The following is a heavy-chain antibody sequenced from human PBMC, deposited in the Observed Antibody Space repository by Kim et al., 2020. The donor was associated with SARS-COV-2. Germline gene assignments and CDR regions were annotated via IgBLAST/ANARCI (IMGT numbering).Heavy chain of an antibody. CDR1: GYTFTSYA. CDR3: ARVWPIYCSSTSCYQNDAFDI. J-gene: IGHJ3*02. Sequence: ASVKVSCKASGYTFTSYAMNWVRQAPGQGLEWMGWINTNTGNPTYAQGFTGRFVFSLDTSVSTAYLQISSLKAEDTAVYYCARVWPIYCSSTSCYQNDAFDIWGQGTMVTVSS. CDR2: INTNTGNP. V-gene: IGHV7-4-1*02. D-gene: IGHD2-2*01.